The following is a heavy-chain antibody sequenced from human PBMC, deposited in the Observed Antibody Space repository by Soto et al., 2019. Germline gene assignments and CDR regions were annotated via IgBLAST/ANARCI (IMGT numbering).Heavy chain of an antibody. V-gene: IGHV4-59*08. CDR1: GVSISTYY. D-gene: IGHD6-6*01. Sequence: SETLSLTCTVSGVSISTYYWTWIRQPPGKGLEWIGYIYYSGSTNYNPSLKSRVTISVDTSKNQFSLKLSSVTAADTAVYYCAGDSTSSRFFYWGQGTLVTVS. J-gene: IGHJ4*02. CDR3: AGDSTSSRFFY. CDR2: IYYSGST.